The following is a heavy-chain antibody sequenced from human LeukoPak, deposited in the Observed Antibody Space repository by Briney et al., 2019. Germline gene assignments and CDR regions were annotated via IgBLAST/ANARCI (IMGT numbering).Heavy chain of an antibody. CDR1: GYTFTSYG. J-gene: IGHJ6*03. D-gene: IGHD3-3*01. CDR2: ISAYNGNT. Sequence: ASVKVSCKASGYTFTSYGISWVRQAPGQGLEWMGWISAYNGNTNYAQKLQGRVTMTTDTSTSTAYMELRSLRSDDTAVYYCARSLIRSTIFGAIGDYYYYMDVWGKGTTVTVSS. CDR3: ARSLIRSTIFGAIGDYYYYMDV. V-gene: IGHV1-18*01.